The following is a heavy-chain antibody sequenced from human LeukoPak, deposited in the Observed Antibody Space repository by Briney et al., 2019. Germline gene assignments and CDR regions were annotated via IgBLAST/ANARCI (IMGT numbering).Heavy chain of an antibody. D-gene: IGHD2-21*02. CDR3: ARGASPDCGGDCYSEGDY. Sequence: ASVKVSCKASGYTFTSYYIHWVRQAPGQGLEWMGIINPRGGSTSYAQKFQGRVTMTRDTSTSTVYMELSSLRSEDTAVYYCARGASPDCGGDCYSEGDYWGQGTLVTVSS. V-gene: IGHV1-46*01. CDR2: INPRGGST. J-gene: IGHJ4*02. CDR1: GYTFTSYY.